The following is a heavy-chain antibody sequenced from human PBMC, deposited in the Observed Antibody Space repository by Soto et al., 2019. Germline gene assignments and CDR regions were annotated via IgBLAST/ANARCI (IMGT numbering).Heavy chain of an antibody. Sequence: SVKVSCKASGGTFSNYGISWVRQAPGQGLEWMGGIIPIFGAPNYAQRFQGRVTITADDSTSTVYLELNSLRVEDTAVYYCVKDRFGGSSWYDWFDPWGQGTLVTVSS. D-gene: IGHD6-13*01. V-gene: IGHV1-69*13. CDR1: GGTFSNYG. CDR2: IIPIFGAP. J-gene: IGHJ5*02. CDR3: VKDRFGGSSWYDWFDP.